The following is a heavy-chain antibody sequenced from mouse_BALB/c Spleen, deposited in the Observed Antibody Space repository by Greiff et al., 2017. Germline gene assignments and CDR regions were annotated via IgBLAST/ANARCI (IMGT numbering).Heavy chain of an antibody. V-gene: IGHV5-6-5*01. D-gene: IGHD2-3*01. J-gene: IGHJ2*01. CDR3: ARGEWLLRNYFDY. Sequence: DVHLVESGGGLVKPGGSLKLSCAASGFTFSSYAMSWVRQTPEKRLEWVASISSGGSTYYPDSVKGRFTISRDNARNILYLQMSSLRSEDTAMYYCARGEWLLRNYFDYWGQGTTLTVSS. CDR1: GFTFSSYA. CDR2: ISSGGST.